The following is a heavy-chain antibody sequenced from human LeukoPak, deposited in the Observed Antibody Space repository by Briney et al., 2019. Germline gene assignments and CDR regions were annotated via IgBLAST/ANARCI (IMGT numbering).Heavy chain of an antibody. D-gene: IGHD6-19*01. CDR1: GFTFDDYA. V-gene: IGHV3-9*01. J-gene: IGHJ6*03. CDR3: ARSSGWPYYYYYMDV. Sequence: PGRSLRLSCAASGFTFDDYAMHWVRQAPGKGLEWVSGISWNSGSIGYADSVKGRFTNSRDNAKNSLYLQMNSLRAEDTAVYYCARSSGWPYYYYYMDVWGKGTTVTVSS. CDR2: ISWNSGSI.